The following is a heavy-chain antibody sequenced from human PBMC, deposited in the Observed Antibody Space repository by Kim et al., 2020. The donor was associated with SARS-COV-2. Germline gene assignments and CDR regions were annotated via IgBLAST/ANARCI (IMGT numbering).Heavy chain of an antibody. D-gene: IGHD6-13*01. J-gene: IGHJ4*02. Sequence: RYSPSFQGQLTISADKSISTAYLQWSSLKASDTAMYYCARTYSSSWYFDYWGQGTLVTVSS. V-gene: IGHV5-51*01. CDR3: ARTYSSSWYFDY.